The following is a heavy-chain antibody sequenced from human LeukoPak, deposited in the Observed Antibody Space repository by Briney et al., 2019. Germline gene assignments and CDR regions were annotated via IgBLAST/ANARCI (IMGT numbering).Heavy chain of an antibody. CDR1: GGPISSGGYY. CDR2: IYYSGST. CDR3: AGGSGYQGFYGMDV. Sequence: PSETLSLTCTVSGGPISSGGYYWSWIRQHPGKGLEWIGYIYYSGSTYYNPSLKSRVTISVDTSKNQFSLKLSSVTAADTAVYYCAGGSGYQGFYGMDVWGQGTTVTVPS. V-gene: IGHV4-31*03. D-gene: IGHD2-2*01. J-gene: IGHJ6*02.